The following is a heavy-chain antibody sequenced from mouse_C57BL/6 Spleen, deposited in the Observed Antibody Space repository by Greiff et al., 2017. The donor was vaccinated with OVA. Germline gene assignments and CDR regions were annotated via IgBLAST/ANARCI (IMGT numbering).Heavy chain of an antibody. CDR1: GYTFTDYY. Sequence: VQLQQSGPELVKPGASVKISCKASGYTFTDYYMNWVKQSHGKSLEWIGDINPNNGGTSYNQKFKGKATLTVDKSSSTAYMELRSLTSEDSAVYYCAREIDGLWYFDVWGTGTTVTVSS. D-gene: IGHD2-3*01. V-gene: IGHV1-26*01. CDR3: AREIDGLWYFDV. CDR2: INPNNGGT. J-gene: IGHJ1*03.